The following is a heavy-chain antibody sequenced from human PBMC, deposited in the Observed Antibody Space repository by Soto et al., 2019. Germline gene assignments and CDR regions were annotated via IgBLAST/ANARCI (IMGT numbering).Heavy chain of an antibody. J-gene: IGHJ5*02. V-gene: IGHV3-23*01. CDR2: ISGSGGST. Sequence: GESLKISCAASGFTFSSYAMSWVRQAPGKGLEWVSAISGSGGSTYYADSVKGRFTISRDNSKNTLYLQMNSLRAEDTAVYYCAKEGLTANWFDPWGQGTLVTVSS. D-gene: IGHD3-9*01. CDR3: AKEGLTANWFDP. CDR1: GFTFSSYA.